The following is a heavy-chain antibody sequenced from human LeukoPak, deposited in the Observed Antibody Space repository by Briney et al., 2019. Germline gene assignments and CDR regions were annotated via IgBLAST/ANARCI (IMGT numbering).Heavy chain of an antibody. CDR2: IYTSGTT. CDR3: ARGRFTMVRGAPDY. CDR1: GGSISSGTYY. D-gene: IGHD3-10*01. V-gene: IGHV4-61*09. J-gene: IGHJ4*02. Sequence: SETLSLTCTVSGGSISSGTYYWSWIRQPAGKALEWIGHIYTSGTTNYNPSLKSRVIISIDMSNNRFSLRLNSVTAADTAVYYCARGRFTMVRGAPDYWGQGTLVTVSS.